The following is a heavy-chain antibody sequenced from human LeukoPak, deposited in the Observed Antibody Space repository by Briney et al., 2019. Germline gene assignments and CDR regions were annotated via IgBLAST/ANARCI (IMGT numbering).Heavy chain of an antibody. J-gene: IGHJ6*03. CDR1: GYSISSGYY. Sequence: SETLSLTCTVSGYSISSGYYWGWIRQPPGKGLEWIGSIYHSGSSYYNPSLKSRVTISLDTSKNQFSLQLTSVTAADTAVYYCARDTTIMHPGYYYYYYMDVWGKGTTVTVSS. V-gene: IGHV4-38-2*02. CDR3: ARDTTIMHPGYYYYYYMDV. CDR2: IYHSGSS. D-gene: IGHD1-1*01.